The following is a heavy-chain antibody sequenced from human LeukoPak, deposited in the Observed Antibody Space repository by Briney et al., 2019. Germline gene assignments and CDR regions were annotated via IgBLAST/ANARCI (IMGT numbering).Heavy chain of an antibody. Sequence: SGTLSLTFAVSGASISSNNWWWSWVRQPPGKGLEWIGEIYHSGSTNYNPSLKSRVTMSVDKSKNQFSLKLSSVTAADTAVYYCASAEPRGIIWYPYWGQGTLVTVSS. J-gene: IGHJ4*02. CDR1: GASISSNNW. V-gene: IGHV4-4*02. D-gene: IGHD6-13*01. CDR3: ASAEPRGIIWYPY. CDR2: IYHSGST.